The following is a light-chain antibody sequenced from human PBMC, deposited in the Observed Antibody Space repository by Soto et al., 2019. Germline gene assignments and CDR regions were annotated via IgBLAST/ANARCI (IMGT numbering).Light chain of an antibody. CDR2: KAS. J-gene: IGKJ1*01. V-gene: IGKV1-5*03. Sequence: DIQMTQSPSTLSASVGDRVTITCRASQSIRTWLAWYQQRPGKAPKLLIYKASSLESGVPSGFSGSGSGTEFTLTISSLQPDDFATYYCQQYNSYRTFGQGTKVDIK. CDR1: QSIRTW. CDR3: QQYNSYRT.